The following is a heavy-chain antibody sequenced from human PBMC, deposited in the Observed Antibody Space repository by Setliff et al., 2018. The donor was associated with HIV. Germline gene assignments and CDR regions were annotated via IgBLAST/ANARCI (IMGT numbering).Heavy chain of an antibody. D-gene: IGHD1-1*01. CDR3: ARKGTGDAFDI. CDR2: ISAYNGNT. Sequence: ASVKVSCKASGYNFSSNGISWVRQAPGQGLEWMGWISAYNGNTNYAQKLKGRVTMTTDTSTSTAYMEVRSLRSDDTAVYYCARKGTGDAFDIWGQGTMVTVSS. V-gene: IGHV1-18*01. CDR1: GYNFSSNG. J-gene: IGHJ3*02.